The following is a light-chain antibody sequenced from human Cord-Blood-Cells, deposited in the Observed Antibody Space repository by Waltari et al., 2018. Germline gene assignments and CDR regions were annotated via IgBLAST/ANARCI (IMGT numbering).Light chain of an antibody. CDR3: NSRDSRGNHRV. V-gene: IGLV3-19*01. J-gene: IGLJ3*02. CDR2: GKH. Sequence: SSELTQDPAVSVALGHTVRITRQGDSLRSHYASWDQQKPGQAPVLVIYGKHNRPSGIPDRFSGSSSGNTASLTITGAQAEDEADYYCNSRDSRGNHRVFGGGTKLTVL. CDR1: SLRSHY.